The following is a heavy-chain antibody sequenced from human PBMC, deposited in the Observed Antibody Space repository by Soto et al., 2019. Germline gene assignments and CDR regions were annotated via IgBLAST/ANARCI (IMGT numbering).Heavy chain of an antibody. CDR2: IYWDDDK. D-gene: IGHD1-1*01. J-gene: IGHJ4*02. CDR1: GFSLSTSGVG. Sequence: QITLKESGPTLVKPTQTLTLTCTFSGFSLSTSGVGVGWIRQPPGKALEWLVIIYWDDDKRYSPSLKSRLTVTKDTSKNQVVLTMTNMDPVDTATYYCAHRVHYSDNWNSDYFDYWGQGTLVTVSS. V-gene: IGHV2-5*02. CDR3: AHRVHYSDNWNSDYFDY.